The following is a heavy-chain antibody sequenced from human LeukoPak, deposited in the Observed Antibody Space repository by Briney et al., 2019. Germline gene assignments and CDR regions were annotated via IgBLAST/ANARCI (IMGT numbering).Heavy chain of an antibody. CDR1: GGSFSGYY. V-gene: IGHV4-34*01. J-gene: IGHJ4*02. CDR3: ARGLLGNYYGGKVFDY. CDR2: INHSGST. D-gene: IGHD4-23*01. Sequence: KPSETLSLTCAVYGGSFSGYYWSWIRQPPGKGLEWIGEINHSGSTNYNPSLKSRVTISVDTSKNQFSLQLSSVTAADTAVYYCARGLLGNYYGGKVFDYWGQGTLVTVSS.